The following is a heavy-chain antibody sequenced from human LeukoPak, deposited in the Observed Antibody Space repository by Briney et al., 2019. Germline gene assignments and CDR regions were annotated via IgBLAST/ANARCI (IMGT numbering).Heavy chain of an antibody. CDR2: ISAYNGNT. D-gene: IGHD5-18*01. V-gene: IGHV1-18*01. CDR3: ARGKYSYGYFGTYYFDY. Sequence: ASVTVSCTASGYTFTSYGISWVRQAPGQGLEWMGWISAYNGNTNYAQKLQGRVTMTTDTSTSTAYMELRSLRSDDTAVYYCARGKYSYGYFGTYYFDYWGQGTLVTVSS. J-gene: IGHJ4*02. CDR1: GYTFTSYG.